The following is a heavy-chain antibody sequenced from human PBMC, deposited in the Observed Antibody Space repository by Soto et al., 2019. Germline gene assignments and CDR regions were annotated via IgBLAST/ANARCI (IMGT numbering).Heavy chain of an antibody. D-gene: IGHD3-3*01. Sequence: SETLSLTCTVSGGSISSSSYYWGWIRQPPGKGLEWIGSIYYSGSTYYNPSLKSRVTISVDTSKNQFSLKLSSVTAADTAVYYCARRGHYDFWSGSSEGLYNWFDPWGQGTLVTVSS. V-gene: IGHV4-39*01. J-gene: IGHJ5*02. CDR3: ARRGHYDFWSGSSEGLYNWFDP. CDR2: IYYSGST. CDR1: GGSISSSSYY.